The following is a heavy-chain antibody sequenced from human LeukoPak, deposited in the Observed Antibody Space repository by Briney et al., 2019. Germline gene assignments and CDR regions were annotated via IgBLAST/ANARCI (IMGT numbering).Heavy chain of an antibody. D-gene: IGHD2-2*01. Sequence: PSQTLSLTCTVSGGSISSGDYYWSWIRQPPGKGLEWIGYIYYSGSTYYNPSLKSRVTISVDTSKNQFSLKLSSVTAADTAVYYCARDSAPLLSYYYGMDVWGQGTTVTVSS. J-gene: IGHJ6*02. V-gene: IGHV4-30-4*01. CDR1: GGSISSGDYY. CDR2: IYYSGST. CDR3: ARDSAPLLSYYYGMDV.